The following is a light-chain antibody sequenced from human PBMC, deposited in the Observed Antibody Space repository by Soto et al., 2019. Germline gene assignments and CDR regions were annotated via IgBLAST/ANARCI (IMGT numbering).Light chain of an antibody. Sequence: EIVMTQSPATLSVSPGERATLSCRASQSVSSNLAWYQQKPGQAPRLLIYGASTRATGIPARFSGSGSGTEFILTISSLQSEDFAVYYCQQYGSSPYTFGQGTKLEIK. CDR1: QSVSSN. CDR3: QQYGSSPYT. V-gene: IGKV3-15*01. J-gene: IGKJ2*01. CDR2: GAS.